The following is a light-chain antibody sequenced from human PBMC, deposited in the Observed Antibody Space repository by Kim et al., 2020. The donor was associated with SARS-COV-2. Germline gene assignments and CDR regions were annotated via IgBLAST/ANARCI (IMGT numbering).Light chain of an antibody. CDR3: VTYGSAQWT. CDR1: QSVSRNY. Sequence: EIVLTQSPGTLSLSPGERATLSCRASQSVSRNYLAWYQQKPGQAPRPLIYGAYSRATGTPDRFSGSGSGTDFTLTISRLEPEDFAVYFSVTYGSAQWTFGEGSKV. V-gene: IGKV3-20*01. CDR2: GAY. J-gene: IGKJ1*01.